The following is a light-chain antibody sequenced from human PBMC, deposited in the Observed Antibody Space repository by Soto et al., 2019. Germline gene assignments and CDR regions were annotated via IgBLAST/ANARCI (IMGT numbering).Light chain of an antibody. J-gene: IGLJ1*01. Sequence: QSVLTQPPSASGTPGQRVTIACSGSSSNIGSNTVNWYQQLPGTAPKLLIYSNNQRPSGVPDRLSGSESGTSTSLAISGLQSEDDADYYCAAWADSLNGYVFGTGTKLTVL. CDR1: SSNIGSNT. CDR3: AAWADSLNGYV. CDR2: SNN. V-gene: IGLV1-44*01.